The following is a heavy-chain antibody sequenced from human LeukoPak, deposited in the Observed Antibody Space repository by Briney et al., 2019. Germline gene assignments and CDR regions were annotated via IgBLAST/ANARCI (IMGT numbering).Heavy chain of an antibody. D-gene: IGHD3-22*01. CDR1: GYTFTSYG. CDR3: ARHFADDYYDSSATSDAFDI. CDR2: ISAYNGNT. Sequence: ASVKVSCKASGYTFTSYGISWVRQAPGQGLEWMGWISAYNGNTNYAQKLQGRVTMTTDTSTSTAYMDLRSLRSDDTAVYYCARHFADDYYDSSATSDAFDIWGQGTMVTVSS. V-gene: IGHV1-18*01. J-gene: IGHJ3*02.